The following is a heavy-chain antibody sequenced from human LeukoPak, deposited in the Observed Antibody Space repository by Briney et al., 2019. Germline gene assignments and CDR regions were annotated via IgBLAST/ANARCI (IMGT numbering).Heavy chain of an antibody. Sequence: GASVPVSCMASGYTFNDYYMHWVGQAPGQGLEWMGWINPYRGGTNYAQKSQGRVTLTSDPSLSPVHLEPSRLRSDDTAVYYCARDPRYAYYYGSGSYIGETENAFDIWGQGTVHTLSS. CDR2: INPYRGGT. CDR1: GYTFNDYY. D-gene: IGHD3-10*01. CDR3: ARDPRYAYYYGSGSYIGETENAFDI. J-gene: IGHJ3*02. V-gene: IGHV1-2*02.